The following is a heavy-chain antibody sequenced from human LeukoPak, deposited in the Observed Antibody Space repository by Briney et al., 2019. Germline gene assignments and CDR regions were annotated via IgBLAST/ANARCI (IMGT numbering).Heavy chain of an antibody. J-gene: IGHJ6*02. D-gene: IGHD4-11*01. Sequence: SQTLSLTCTVSGGSISSGSYYWSWIRQPAGKGLEWIGRIYTSGSTNYDPSLKSRVTISVDTSKNQFSLKLSSVTAADTAVYYCARTVTTMLGYYGMDVWGQGTTVTVSS. CDR3: ARTVTTMLGYYGMDV. CDR1: GGSISSGSYY. V-gene: IGHV4-61*02. CDR2: IYTSGST.